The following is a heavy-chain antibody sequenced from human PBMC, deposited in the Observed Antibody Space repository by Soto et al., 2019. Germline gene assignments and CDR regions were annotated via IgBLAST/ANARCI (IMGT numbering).Heavy chain of an antibody. CDR3: ARVPRVGATLPFDY. D-gene: IGHD1-26*01. J-gene: IGHJ4*02. CDR2: IIPIFGTA. V-gene: IGHV1-69*13. CDR1: GGTFSSYA. Sequence: ASVKVSCKASGGTFSSYAISWVRQAPGQGLEWMGGIIPIFGTANYAQKFQGRVTITADESTSTAYMELSSLRSEDTAVYYCARVPRVGATLPFDYWGQGTLVTVSS.